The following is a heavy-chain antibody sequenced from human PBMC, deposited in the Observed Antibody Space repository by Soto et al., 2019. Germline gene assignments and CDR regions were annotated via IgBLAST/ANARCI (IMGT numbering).Heavy chain of an antibody. Sequence: SGPKLVNHTQPLTLTCTFSGFSLGTSEMCVSWIHQPPGKALEWLALIDGDDDKYYSTSLKTRLTISQDTSKNQVVLTMPNIDPVDTATYYCARIVAARRYSYSGMDVGRQGTTDTVSS. J-gene: IGHJ6*02. CDR2: IDGDDDK. CDR3: ARIVAARRYSYSGMDV. CDR1: GFSLGTSEMC. D-gene: IGHD6-6*01. V-gene: IGHV2-70*01.